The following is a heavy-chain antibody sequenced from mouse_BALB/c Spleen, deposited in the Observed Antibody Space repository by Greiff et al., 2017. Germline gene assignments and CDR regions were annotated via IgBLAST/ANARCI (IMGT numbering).Heavy chain of an antibody. J-gene: IGHJ3*01. Sequence: EVMLVESGGGLVKLGGSLKLSCAASGFTFSSYYMSWVRQTPEKRLELVAAINSNGGSTYYPDTVKGRFTISRDNAKNTLYLQMSSLKSEDTALYYCARQESAWFAYWGQGTLVTVSA. CDR3: ARQESAWFAY. CDR1: GFTFSSYY. CDR2: INSNGGST. V-gene: IGHV5-6-2*01.